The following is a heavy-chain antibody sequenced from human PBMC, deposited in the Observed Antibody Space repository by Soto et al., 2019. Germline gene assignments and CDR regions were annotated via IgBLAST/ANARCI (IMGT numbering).Heavy chain of an antibody. CDR1: GYTFSSYA. J-gene: IGHJ5*02. Sequence: QVQLVQSGAEVKNPGASVKVSCKASGYTFSSYAVQWVRQAPGQSLEWIGWIHAGNGDTKYSQKFHGRVTLTRDTSANTAYMDLSSLRSEDTAVYYCARVPRYTSDIVEVPAVMFDDWFVPWGQGTLVTVSS. D-gene: IGHD2-2*01. V-gene: IGHV1-3*01. CDR3: ARVPRYTSDIVEVPAVMFDDWFVP. CDR2: IHAGNGDT.